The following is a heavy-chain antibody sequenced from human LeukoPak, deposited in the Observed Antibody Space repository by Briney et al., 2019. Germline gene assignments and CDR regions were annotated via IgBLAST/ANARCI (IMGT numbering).Heavy chain of an antibody. D-gene: IGHD3-16*01. J-gene: IGHJ5*02. V-gene: IGHV4-34*01. CDR3: ARGMGVWKS. CDR2: INHSGST. Sequence: PSETLSLTCAVYGGSFSGYYWSWIRQPPGKGLEWIGEINHSGSTNYNPSLKSRVTISVDTSKNQFSLELSSVTAADTAVYYCARGMGVWKSWGQGTLVTVSS. CDR1: GGSFSGYY.